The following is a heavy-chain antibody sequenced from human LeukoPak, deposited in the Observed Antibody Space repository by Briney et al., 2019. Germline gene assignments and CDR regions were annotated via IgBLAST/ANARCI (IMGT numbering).Heavy chain of an antibody. V-gene: IGHV4-39*01. CDR1: GGPISSSNDY. J-gene: IGHJ5*02. D-gene: IGHD6-13*01. CDR2: IYYSGTT. Sequence: PSETLSLTCTVPGGPISSSNDYWGWVRQPPGKGLEWIGSIYYSGTTYYSPSLKSRVTISVDTSKNQFSLKLTSVTAADTAVYYCARSGAAEGPTHNWFDPWSQGTLVTVSS. CDR3: ARSGAAEGPTHNWFDP.